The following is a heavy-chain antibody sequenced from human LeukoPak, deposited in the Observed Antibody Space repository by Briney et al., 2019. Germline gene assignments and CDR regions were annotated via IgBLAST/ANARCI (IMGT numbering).Heavy chain of an antibody. CDR1: GFTFDDYG. V-gene: IGHV3-20*04. CDR2: INWNGST. Sequence: GGSLRLSCAASGFTFDDYGMSWVRQAPGKGLEWVSGINWNGSTGYADSVKGRFTISRDNAKNSLYLQMNSLRAEDAALYYCARAAYGSGSYKHYYYYYMDVWGKGTTVTVSS. J-gene: IGHJ6*03. CDR3: ARAAYGSGSYKHYYYYYMDV. D-gene: IGHD3-10*01.